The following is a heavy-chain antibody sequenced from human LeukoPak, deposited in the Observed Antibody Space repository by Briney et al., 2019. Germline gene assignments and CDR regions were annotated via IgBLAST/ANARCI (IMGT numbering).Heavy chain of an antibody. J-gene: IGHJ4*02. CDR3: ARSKDNDY. V-gene: IGHV4-39*01. D-gene: IGHD2-15*01. CDR2: IYYSGST. CDR1: GGSISSSSYY. Sequence: SETLSLTCTVSGGSISSSSYYWGWIRQPPGKGLEWIGSIYYSGSTYYNPSLKSRVTISVDTSKNQFSLKLSSVTAADTAVYYCARSKDNDYWGQGTLVTVSS.